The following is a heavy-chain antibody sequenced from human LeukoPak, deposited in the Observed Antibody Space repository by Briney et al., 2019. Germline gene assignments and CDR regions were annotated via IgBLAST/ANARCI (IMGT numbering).Heavy chain of an antibody. CDR2: INYRGSY. CDR3: ARGPPPWGATRYFDF. J-gene: IGHJ2*01. V-gene: IGHV4-39*07. CDR1: GGSISSSNYY. Sequence: SETLSLTCTVSGGSISSSNYYWGWIRQPPGKGLEWIGSINYRGSYYSNPSLKSRIIMSQDMSKKQFSLKLSSVTAADTAVYYCARGPPPWGATRYFDFWGRGTLVTVSS. D-gene: IGHD1-26*01.